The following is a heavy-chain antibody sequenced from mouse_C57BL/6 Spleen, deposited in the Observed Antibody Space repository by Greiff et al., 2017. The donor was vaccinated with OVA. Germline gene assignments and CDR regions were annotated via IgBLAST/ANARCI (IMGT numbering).Heavy chain of an antibody. CDR2: IDPETGGT. D-gene: IGHD1-1*01. CDR3: TRGITTVVAHFEY. CDR1: GYTFTDYE. Sequence: VQLQQSGAELVRPGASVTLSCKASGYTFTDYEMHWVKQTPVHGLEWIGAIDPETGGTAYNQKFKGKAILAADKSSSTAYMELRSLTSEDSAVYFCTRGITTVVAHFEYWGQGTTLTVSS. J-gene: IGHJ2*01. V-gene: IGHV1-15*01.